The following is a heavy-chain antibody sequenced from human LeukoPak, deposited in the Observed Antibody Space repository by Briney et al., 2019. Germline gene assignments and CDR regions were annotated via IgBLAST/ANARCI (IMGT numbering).Heavy chain of an antibody. CDR1: GGSISSSSYY. D-gene: IGHD1-26*01. V-gene: IGHV4-39*01. Sequence: SETLSLTCTVSGGSISSSSYYWGWIRQPPGKGLEWIGSIYYSGSTYYNPSLKSRVTISVDTSKNQFSLKLSSVTAADTAVCYCARIVGAFHFDYWGQGTLVTVSS. CDR3: ARIVGAFHFDY. J-gene: IGHJ4*02. CDR2: IYYSGST.